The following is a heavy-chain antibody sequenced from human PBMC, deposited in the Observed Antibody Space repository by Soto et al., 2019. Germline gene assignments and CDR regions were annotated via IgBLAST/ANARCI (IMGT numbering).Heavy chain of an antibody. Sequence: SGPTLVNPTQTLTLTCSFSGFSLSTSGVGVTWIRQPPGKALEWLALILWDDDKRYSPSLQSRLTISKDTSRNQVVLTMTDMDPLDTATYYCAHRQGTTWPRYWGQGTLVTVSS. CDR3: AHRQGTTWPRY. CDR2: ILWDDDK. CDR1: GFSLSTSGVG. V-gene: IGHV2-5*02. J-gene: IGHJ1*01.